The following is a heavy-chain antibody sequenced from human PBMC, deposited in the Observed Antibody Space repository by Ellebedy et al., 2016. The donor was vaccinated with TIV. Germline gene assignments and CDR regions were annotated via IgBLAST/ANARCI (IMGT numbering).Heavy chain of an antibody. CDR1: GGSIRSYY. J-gene: IGHJ5*02. V-gene: IGHV4-59*01. Sequence: MPSETLSLTCTVSGGSIRSYYWSWIGKPPGKGLEWIGYIYSSGSTNSNPSLKSRVTISVDTSKNQFSLKLSSVTAADTAVYYCARDMSGSYWDWFDPWGQGTLVTVSS. CDR2: IYSSGST. D-gene: IGHD1-26*01. CDR3: ARDMSGSYWDWFDP.